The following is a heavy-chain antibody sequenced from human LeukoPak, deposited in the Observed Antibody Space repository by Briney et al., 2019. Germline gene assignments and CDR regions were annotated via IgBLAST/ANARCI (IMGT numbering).Heavy chain of an antibody. V-gene: IGHV4-61*02. J-gene: IGHJ3*02. Sequence: SETLSLTCTVSGGSISSGSYYWSWIRQPAGKGLEWIGRIYTSGNSNYNPSLKSRVTISVDASKNQFSLKLSSVTAADTALYYCAREERGSSYGWASDIWGQGTMFTVSS. CDR2: IYTSGNS. CDR1: GGSISSGSYY. D-gene: IGHD5-18*01. CDR3: AREERGSSYGWASDI.